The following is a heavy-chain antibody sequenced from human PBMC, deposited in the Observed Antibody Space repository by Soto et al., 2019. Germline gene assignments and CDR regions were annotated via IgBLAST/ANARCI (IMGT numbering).Heavy chain of an antibody. Sequence: WASVKVSCKASGYTFTSYYMHWVRQAPGQGLEWMGIINPSGGSTSYAQKFQGRVTMTRDTSTSTVYMELSSLRSEDTAVYYCARSELDMVWGVNPFVYWGQGTLVTVSS. V-gene: IGHV1-46*01. D-gene: IGHD3-10*01. CDR2: INPSGGST. CDR3: ARSELDMVWGVNPFVY. CDR1: GYTFTSYY. J-gene: IGHJ4*02.